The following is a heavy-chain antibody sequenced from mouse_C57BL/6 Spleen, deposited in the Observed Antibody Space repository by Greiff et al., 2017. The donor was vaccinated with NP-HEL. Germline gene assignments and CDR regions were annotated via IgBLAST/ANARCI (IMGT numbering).Heavy chain of an antibody. CDR3: ARYSNYADY. CDR2: INPSSGYT. D-gene: IGHD2-5*01. J-gene: IGHJ2*01. CDR1: GYTFTSYT. V-gene: IGHV1-4*01. Sequence: QVQLKESGAELARPGASVKMSCKASGYTFTSYTMHWVKQRPGQGLEWIGYINPSSGYTKYNQKFKDKATLTADKSSSTAYMQLSSLTSEDSAVYYCARYSNYADYWGQGTTLTVSS.